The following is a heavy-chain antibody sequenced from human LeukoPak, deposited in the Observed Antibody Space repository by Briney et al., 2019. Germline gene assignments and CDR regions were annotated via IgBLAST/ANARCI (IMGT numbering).Heavy chain of an antibody. J-gene: IGHJ4*02. Sequence: ASVKVSCKVSGYTLTELSMHWVRQAPGKGLEWMGGFDPEDGETIYAQKFQGRVTMTEDTSTDTAYMELSSLRPEDTAVYYCATLGHLLWFGELSRGYWGQGTLVTVSS. V-gene: IGHV1-24*01. CDR3: ATLGHLLWFGELSRGY. CDR2: FDPEDGET. CDR1: GYTLTELS. D-gene: IGHD3-10*01.